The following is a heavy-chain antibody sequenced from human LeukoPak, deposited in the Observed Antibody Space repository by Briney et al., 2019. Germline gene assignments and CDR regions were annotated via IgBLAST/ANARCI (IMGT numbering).Heavy chain of an antibody. CDR1: GYSISSGYY. D-gene: IGHD3-16*02. V-gene: IGHV4-38-2*01. J-gene: IGHJ3*02. CDR3: ATLSKGKGAFDI. CDR2: IYHSGST. Sequence: PSETLSLTCAVSGYSISSGYYWGWIRQPPGKGLEWIGSIYHSGSTYYNPSLKSRVTISVDTSKNQFSLKPSSVTAADTAVYYCATLSKGKGAFDIWGQGTMVTVSS.